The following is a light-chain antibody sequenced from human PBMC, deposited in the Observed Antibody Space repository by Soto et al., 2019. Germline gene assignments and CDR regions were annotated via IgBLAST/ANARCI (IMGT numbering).Light chain of an antibody. CDR1: QSITTY. CDR2: AAS. J-gene: IGKJ1*01. V-gene: IGKV1-39*01. CDR3: QQRSNWPKT. Sequence: DIQMTQSPSSLSASVGDRVTITCRASQSITTYLNWYRQKPGKAPKLLIYAASSLQSGVPSRFSGSGSGTDFTLTISSLEPEDFAVYYCQQRSNWPKTFGQGTKVDIK.